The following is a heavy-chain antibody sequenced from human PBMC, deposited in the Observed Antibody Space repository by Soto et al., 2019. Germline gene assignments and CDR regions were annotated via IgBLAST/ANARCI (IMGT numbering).Heavy chain of an antibody. J-gene: IGHJ6*03. CDR2: IKRDGSTT. D-gene: IGHD1-1*01. CDR1: GFTFSDYW. Sequence: HPGGSLRLSCAASGFTFSDYWMHWVRQAPGKGLEWVSRIKRDGSTTNYADSVKGRFTISRDNAKNTLYLEMNSLRVEDTADYYCARRAITSNEMDACG. V-gene: IGHV3-74*01. CDR3: ARRAITSNEMDA.